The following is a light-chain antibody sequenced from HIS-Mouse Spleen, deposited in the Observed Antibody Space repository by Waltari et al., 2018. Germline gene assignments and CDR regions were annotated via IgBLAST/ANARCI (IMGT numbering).Light chain of an antibody. V-gene: IGLV2-11*01. J-gene: IGLJ2*01. Sequence: QSALTQPRSVSGSPGQSVTISCTGTSSDVGGYHYVSWYQPHPGKAPKLMIYDVSKRPSGVPDRFSGSKSGNTASLTISGLQAEDEADYYCCSYAGSYTLVFGGGTKLTVL. CDR1: SSDVGGYHY. CDR3: CSYAGSYTLV. CDR2: DVS.